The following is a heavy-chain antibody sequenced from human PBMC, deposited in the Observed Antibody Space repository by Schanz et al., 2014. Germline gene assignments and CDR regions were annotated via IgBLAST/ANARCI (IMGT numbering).Heavy chain of an antibody. CDR2: ISGSGAST. CDR1: GFSFSSYA. CDR3: VRDELLWFGEVLSLDY. D-gene: IGHD3-10*01. Sequence: VQLLESGGGLVQPGGSLRLSCATSGFSFSSYAINWVRQAPGKGLEWVSGISGSGASTYYADSVKGRFTISRDNSKNTVYLQMNSLRAEDTALYYCVRDELLWFGEVLSLDYWGQGALVTVSS. J-gene: IGHJ4*02. V-gene: IGHV3-23*01.